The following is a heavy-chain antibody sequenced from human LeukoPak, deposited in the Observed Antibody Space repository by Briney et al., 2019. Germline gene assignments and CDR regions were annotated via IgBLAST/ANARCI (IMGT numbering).Heavy chain of an antibody. Sequence: GGSLRLSCAASGFTFSSYAMSWVRQAPGKGLEWVANIKQDGSEKYYVDSVKGRFTISRDNAKNSLYLQMNSLRAEDTAVYYCARDGALYCSGGSCPVGAFDIWGQGTMVTVSS. J-gene: IGHJ3*02. V-gene: IGHV3-7*01. D-gene: IGHD2-15*01. CDR1: GFTFSSYA. CDR3: ARDGALYCSGGSCPVGAFDI. CDR2: IKQDGSEK.